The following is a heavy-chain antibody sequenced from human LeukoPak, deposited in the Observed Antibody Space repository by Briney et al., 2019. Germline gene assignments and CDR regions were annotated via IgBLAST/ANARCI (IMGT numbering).Heavy chain of an antibody. CDR2: IYYSGST. Sequence: SETLSLTCTVSGGSISSYYWSWIRQPPGKGLEWIGYIYYSGSTNYNPSLKSRVTISVDTSKNQFSLKLSSVTAADTAVYYRPRRLIPFLGVVHVFDIWGQGTMVTVSS. J-gene: IGHJ3*02. CDR3: PRRLIPFLGVVHVFDI. CDR1: GGSISSYY. D-gene: IGHD3-3*01. V-gene: IGHV4-59*01.